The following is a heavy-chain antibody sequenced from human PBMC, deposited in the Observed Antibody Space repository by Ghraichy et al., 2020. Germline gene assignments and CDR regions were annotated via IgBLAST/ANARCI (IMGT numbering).Heavy chain of an antibody. CDR1: GLMFSPNS. D-gene: IGHD6-19*01. J-gene: IGHJ6*02. CDR2: ISSSTRYI. CDR3: SRGGGAGTPVLYHMDV. Sequence: GESLNISSVASGLMFSPNSMNWVRQAPGKGLEWVASISSSTRYIYYADSVKGRFTISRDNAQNSLYLQMNSLRAEDTAVYYCSRGGGAGTPVLYHMDVWGLGTTVTVSS. V-gene: IGHV3-21*01.